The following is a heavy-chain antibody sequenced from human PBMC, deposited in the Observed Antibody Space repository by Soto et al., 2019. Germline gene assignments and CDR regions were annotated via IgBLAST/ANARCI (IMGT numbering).Heavy chain of an antibody. CDR2: INHSGST. CDR1: GGSFSGYY. J-gene: IGHJ4*02. D-gene: IGHD3-3*01. Sequence: SETLSLTCAVYGGSFSGYYWSWIRQPPGKGLEWIGEINHSGSTNYIPSLKSRVTISVDTSKNQFSLKLSSVTAADTAVYYCARGGLLDFWSGYRPFDYWGQGTLVTVSS. CDR3: ARGGLLDFWSGYRPFDY. V-gene: IGHV4-34*01.